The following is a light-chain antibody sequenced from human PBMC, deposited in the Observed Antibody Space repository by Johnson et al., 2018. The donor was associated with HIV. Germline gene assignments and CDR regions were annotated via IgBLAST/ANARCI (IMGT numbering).Light chain of an antibody. V-gene: IGLV1-51*02. CDR2: ENN. J-gene: IGLJ1*01. CDR3: GTWDSSLSAGG. CDR1: SPNIGNNY. Sequence: VLTQPPSVSAAPGQKVTISCSGSSPNIGNNYVSWYQQLPGTAPKLLIYENNKRPSGIPDRFSGSKSGTSATLGITGLQTGDEAYYDCGTWDSSLSAGGFGTGTKVTVL.